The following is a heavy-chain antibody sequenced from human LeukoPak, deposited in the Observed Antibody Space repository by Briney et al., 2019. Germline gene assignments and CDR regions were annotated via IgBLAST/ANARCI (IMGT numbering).Heavy chain of an antibody. J-gene: IGHJ3*02. Sequence: GGSLRLSCAASGFTFIAYNMNWVRQAPGKGLEWVGRTRNKANSYTTEYAASVKGRFTISRDDSKNSLYLQMNSLKTEDTAVYYCARSSGWYSAFDIWGQGTMVTVSS. D-gene: IGHD6-19*01. CDR2: TRNKANSYTT. V-gene: IGHV3-72*01. CDR1: GFTFIAYN. CDR3: ARSSGWYSAFDI.